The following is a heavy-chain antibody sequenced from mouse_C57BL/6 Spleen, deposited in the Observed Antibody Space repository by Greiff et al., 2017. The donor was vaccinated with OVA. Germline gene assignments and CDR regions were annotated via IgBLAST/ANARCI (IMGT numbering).Heavy chain of an antibody. CDR3: AREGFTTVEGSWYFYV. J-gene: IGHJ1*03. CDR1: GFNIKDYY. Sequence: VQVVESGAELVKPGASVKLSCTASGFNIKDYYMHWVKQRTEQGLEWIGRIDLVDGETKYVPKFQGKATITADTSSNTAYLQLSSLTSEDAAVYYCAREGFTTVEGSWYFYVWGTGTTVTVSS. V-gene: IGHV14-2*01. CDR2: IDLVDGET. D-gene: IGHD1-1*01.